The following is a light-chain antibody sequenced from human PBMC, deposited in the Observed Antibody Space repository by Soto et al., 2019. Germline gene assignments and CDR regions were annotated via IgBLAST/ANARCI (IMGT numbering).Light chain of an antibody. CDR1: SSNIGSNY. J-gene: IGLJ3*02. Sequence: QSVLTQPPSASGTPGQSVTISCSGSSSNIGSNYVYWYQQLPGTAPKLLIYRNNQRPSGVPDRFSGSKSGTSASLAISGLRSEDEADYYCCSYAGSSTLWVFGGGTKVTVL. CDR3: CSYAGSSTLWV. V-gene: IGLV1-47*01. CDR2: RNN.